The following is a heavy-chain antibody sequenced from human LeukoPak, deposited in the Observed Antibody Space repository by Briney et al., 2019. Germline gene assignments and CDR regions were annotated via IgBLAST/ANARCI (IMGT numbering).Heavy chain of an antibody. V-gene: IGHV4-30-4*01. Sequence: SETLSLTCTVSGGSISSGDYYWSWIRQPPGKGLEWIGYIYYSGSTYYNPSLKSRVTISVDTSKNQFSLKLSSVTAADTAVYYCARGRAWFGELSHLDYWGQGTLVTVSS. CDR3: ARGRAWFGELSHLDY. J-gene: IGHJ4*02. D-gene: IGHD3-10*01. CDR2: IYYSGST. CDR1: GGSISSGDYY.